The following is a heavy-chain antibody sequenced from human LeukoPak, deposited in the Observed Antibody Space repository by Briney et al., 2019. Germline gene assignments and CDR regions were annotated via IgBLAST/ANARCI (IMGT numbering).Heavy chain of an antibody. D-gene: IGHD3-10*01. V-gene: IGHV4-31*03. CDR3: ARDNEWFGIDY. CDR2: IYYSGKS. CDR1: GGSISSGGYY. J-gene: IGHJ4*02. Sequence: PSETLSLTCTVSGGSISSGGYYWSWFCQHPGKGLEWIGFIYYSGKSYYKPSLKSRVTISVDTSKNQFSLRLNSVTAADTAVYYCARDNEWFGIDYWGQGTLVTVSS.